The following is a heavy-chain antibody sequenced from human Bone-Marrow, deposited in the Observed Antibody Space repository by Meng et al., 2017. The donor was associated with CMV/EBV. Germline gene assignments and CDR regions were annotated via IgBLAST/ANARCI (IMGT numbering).Heavy chain of an antibody. D-gene: IGHD3-9*01. CDR1: GGTFSSYT. Sequence: SVKVSCKASGGTFSSYTISWVRRAPGQGLEWMGRIIPILGIANYAQKFQGRVTITADKSTSTAYMELSSLRSEDTAVYYCARDLRYFDWSTHPFDYWGQGTLVTVSS. J-gene: IGHJ4*02. CDR2: IIPILGIA. CDR3: ARDLRYFDWSTHPFDY. V-gene: IGHV1-69*04.